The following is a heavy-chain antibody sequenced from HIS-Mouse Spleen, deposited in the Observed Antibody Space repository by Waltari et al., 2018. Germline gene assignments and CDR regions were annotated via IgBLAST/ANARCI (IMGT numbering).Heavy chain of an antibody. CDR1: GCSISSSSYY. Sequence: QLQLQESGPGLVKPSETLSLTCTVSGCSISSSSYYWGWIRQPPGKGLEWIGSIYYSGSTSSNPSLKSRVTISVDTSKNQFSLKLSSVTAADTAVYYCAREIPYSSSWYDWYFDLWGRGTLVTVSS. J-gene: IGHJ2*01. CDR2: IYYSGST. D-gene: IGHD6-13*01. V-gene: IGHV4-39*07. CDR3: AREIPYSSSWYDWYFDL.